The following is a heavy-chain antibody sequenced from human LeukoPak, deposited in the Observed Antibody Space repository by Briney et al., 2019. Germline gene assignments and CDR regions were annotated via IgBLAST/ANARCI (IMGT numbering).Heavy chain of an antibody. J-gene: IGHJ3*02. V-gene: IGHV3-9*01. Sequence: GGSLRLSCAASGFTFDDYAMHWVRQAPGKGLEWVSGISWNSGSIGYADSVKGRFTISRDNAKNSLYLQMNSLRAEDTAVYYCARDRAVAGTTSGAFDIWGQGTMVTVSS. CDR1: GFTFDDYA. CDR3: ARDRAVAGTTSGAFDI. D-gene: IGHD6-19*01. CDR2: ISWNSGSI.